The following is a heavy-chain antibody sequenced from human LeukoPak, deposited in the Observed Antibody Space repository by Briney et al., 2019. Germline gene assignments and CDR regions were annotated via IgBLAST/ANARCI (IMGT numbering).Heavy chain of an antibody. CDR1: GFTFSSYT. CDR3: AKEEQWLATYYFDY. CDR2: VSGSGNT. V-gene: IGHV3-23*01. D-gene: IGHD6-19*01. J-gene: IGHJ4*02. Sequence: GGSLRFSCAASGFTFSSYTMNWVRQAPGKGLEWVSAVSGSGNTYYADSVKGRFTISRDNSKNTLYLQMNSLRAEDTAVYYCAKEEQWLATYYFDYWGQGTLVTVSS.